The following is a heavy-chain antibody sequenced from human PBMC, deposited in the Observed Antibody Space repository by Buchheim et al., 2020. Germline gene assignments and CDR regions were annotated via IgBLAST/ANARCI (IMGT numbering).Heavy chain of an antibody. CDR2: IYYSGTT. Sequence: QLQVQESGPGLAKPSETLSLNCSVAGDSIDNSPYYWAWIRQPPGKGLEWIGSIYYSGTTHENLSLKSRLTISVDTSKNQISLQLRSLTAADTGVYYCARHSVYNWFDPWGQGTL. CDR1: GDSIDNSPYY. J-gene: IGHJ5*02. V-gene: IGHV4-39*01. CDR3: ARHSVYNWFDP.